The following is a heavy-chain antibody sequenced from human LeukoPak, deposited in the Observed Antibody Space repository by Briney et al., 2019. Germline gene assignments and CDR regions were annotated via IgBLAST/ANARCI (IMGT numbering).Heavy chain of an antibody. CDR2: ISSSGSTI. D-gene: IGHD3-9*01. CDR1: GFTFSSYE. CDR3: ARDSRMPNYDILTGYYYYYGMDV. Sequence: PGGSLRLSCAASGFTFSSYEMNWVRQAPGKGLEWVSYISSSGSTIYYADSVKGRFTISGDNAKNSLYLQMNSLRAEDTAVYYCARDSRMPNYDILTGYYYYYGMDVWGKGTTVTVSS. J-gene: IGHJ6*04. V-gene: IGHV3-48*03.